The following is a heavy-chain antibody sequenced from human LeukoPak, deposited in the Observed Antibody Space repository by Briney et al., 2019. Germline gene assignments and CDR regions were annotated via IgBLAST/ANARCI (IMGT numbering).Heavy chain of an antibody. D-gene: IGHD3-10*01. CDR2: IWYDGSNK. Sequence: GGSLRLSCAASGFTFSSYGMHWVRQAPGKGLEWVAVIWYDGSNKYYADSVKGRFTISRDNSKNTLYLQMNSLRAEDTAVYYCAKGSITYYYGSGRGAFDIWAKGQWSPSLQ. V-gene: IGHV3-33*06. J-gene: IGHJ3*02. CDR1: GFTFSSYG. CDR3: AKGSITYYYGSGRGAFDI.